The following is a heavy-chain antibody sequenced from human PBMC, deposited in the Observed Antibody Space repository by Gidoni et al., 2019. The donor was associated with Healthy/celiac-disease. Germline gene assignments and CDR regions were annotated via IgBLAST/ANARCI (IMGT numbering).Heavy chain of an antibody. CDR1: GGSLSSSSYY. D-gene: IGHD6-13*01. CDR3: ARLGSSSWYGNWFDP. CDR2: IYYSGNT. Sequence: QLQLQESGPGLVKPSETLSLTRTVSGGSLSSSSYYWGWIRQPPGKGLEWIGSIYYSGNTYYNPSLKSRVTISVDTSKNQFSLKLSSVTAADTAVYYCARLGSSSWYGNWFDPWGQGTLVTVSS. J-gene: IGHJ5*02. V-gene: IGHV4-39*01.